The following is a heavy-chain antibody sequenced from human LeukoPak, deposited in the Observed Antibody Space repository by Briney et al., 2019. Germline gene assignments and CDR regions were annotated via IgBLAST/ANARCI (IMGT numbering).Heavy chain of an antibody. V-gene: IGHV3-23*01. CDR1: GFTFSSYA. D-gene: IGHD3-22*01. J-gene: IGHJ4*02. Sequence: GGSLRLSCAASGFTFSSYAMSWVRQAPGKGLEWVSAISGSGGSTYYADSVKGRFTISRDNSKNTLYLQMNSLRAEDTAVYYCAIRRYYYDSSGYYVFDYWGRGTLVTVSS. CDR3: AIRRYYYDSSGYYVFDY. CDR2: ISGSGGST.